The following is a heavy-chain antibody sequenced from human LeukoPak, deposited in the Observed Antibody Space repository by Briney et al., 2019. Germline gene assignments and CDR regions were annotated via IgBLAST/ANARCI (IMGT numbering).Heavy chain of an antibody. J-gene: IGHJ5*02. Sequence: GASVKVSCKASGYTFTGYYMHWVRQAPGQGLEWMGWINPNSGGTNYAQKFQGRVTMTRDTSISTAYMELSRPRSDDTAVYYCARDRKAIVVVTAIPRYNWFDPWGQGTLVTVSS. V-gene: IGHV1-2*02. D-gene: IGHD2-21*02. CDR2: INPNSGGT. CDR3: ARDRKAIVVVTAIPRYNWFDP. CDR1: GYTFTGYY.